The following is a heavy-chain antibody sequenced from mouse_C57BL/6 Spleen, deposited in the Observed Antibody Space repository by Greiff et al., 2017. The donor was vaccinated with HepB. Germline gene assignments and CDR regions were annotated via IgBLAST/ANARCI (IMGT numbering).Heavy chain of an antibody. J-gene: IGHJ4*01. Sequence: EVKLMESGGGLVKPGGSLKLSCAASGFTFSSYAMSWVRQTPEKRLEWVATISDGGSYTYYPDNVKGRFTISRANAKNNLYLQMSHLKSEDTAMYYCARDRDYAMDYWGQGTSVTVSS. CDR2: ISDGGSYT. CDR1: GFTFSSYA. CDR3: ARDRDYAMDY. V-gene: IGHV5-4*01. D-gene: IGHD3-1*01.